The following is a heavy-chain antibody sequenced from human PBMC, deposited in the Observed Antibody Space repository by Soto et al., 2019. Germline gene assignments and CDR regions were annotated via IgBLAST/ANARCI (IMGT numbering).Heavy chain of an antibody. D-gene: IGHD3-22*01. J-gene: IGHJ4*02. CDR3: ARIYYDPSGYCIDY. Sequence: SETLSLSCTVSGGSISSYYWSWIRQPPGKGLEWIGYIYYSGSTNYNPSLKSRVTISVDTSKNQFSLKLSSVTAADTAVYYCARIYYDPSGYCIDYWGQGTLVTVS. CDR2: IYYSGST. CDR1: GGSISSYY. V-gene: IGHV4-59*01.